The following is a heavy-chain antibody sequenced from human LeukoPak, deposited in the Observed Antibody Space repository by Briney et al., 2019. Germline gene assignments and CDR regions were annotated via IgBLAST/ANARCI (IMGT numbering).Heavy chain of an antibody. CDR2: ISGSGGST. CDR1: GFTFSSYA. Sequence: PGGSLRLSCAASGFTFSSYAMSWVRQAPGKGLEWVSAISGSGGSTYYADSVKGRFTISRDNSKNTLYLQMNSLRAEDTAVYYCAKDREYSSDPYYFDYWGQGTLVTVSS. CDR3: AKDREYSSDPYYFDY. J-gene: IGHJ4*02. V-gene: IGHV3-23*01. D-gene: IGHD6-19*01.